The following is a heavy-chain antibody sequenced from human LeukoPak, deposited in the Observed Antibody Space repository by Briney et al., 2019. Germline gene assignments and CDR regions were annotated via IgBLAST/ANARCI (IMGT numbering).Heavy chain of an antibody. CDR1: GYTFISYY. V-gene: IGHV1-46*01. CDR3: ARVRRSGELLDAGRYNWLDP. J-gene: IGHJ5*02. CDR2: INPSGGSS. D-gene: IGHD1-26*01. Sequence: GASVKVSCKASGYTFISYYTHWVRQAPGQGLQWVGSINPSGGSSTYAQKLRGRVTLTRDTSTSTVYMELSSLRSEDTAVYYCARVRRSGELLDAGRYNWLDPWGQGTLVTVSS.